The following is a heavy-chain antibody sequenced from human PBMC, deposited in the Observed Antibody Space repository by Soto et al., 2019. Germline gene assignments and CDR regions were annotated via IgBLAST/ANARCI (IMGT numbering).Heavy chain of an antibody. V-gene: IGHV1-2*02. CDR1: GYTFPAYY. D-gene: IGHD2-21*02. J-gene: IGHJ4*02. Sequence: QAQLVQSGAEVKKPGASVKVSCKTSGYTFPAYYIHWVRQAPGQGLEWVGWINPKTGDTKYAQKFQGRVTMTRDTSITTAYMELGRLRSDDTAVYYCARQLAYCGGDCYTEPIDYWGQGTLVTVSS. CDR2: INPKTGDT. CDR3: ARQLAYCGGDCYTEPIDY.